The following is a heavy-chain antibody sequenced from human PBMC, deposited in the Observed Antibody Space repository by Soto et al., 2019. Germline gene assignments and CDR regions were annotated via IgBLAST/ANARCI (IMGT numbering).Heavy chain of an antibody. CDR1: GYSFTSYW. CDR3: ARSTYGITGTTFAWFDP. Sequence: EANTLGESLKISCKGSGYSFTSYWIGWVRQMPGKGLEWMGIIYPGDSDTRYSPSFQGQVTISADKSISTAYLQWSSLKASDTAMYYCARSTYGITGTTFAWFDPWGQGTLVTVSS. D-gene: IGHD1-7*01. J-gene: IGHJ5*02. CDR2: IYPGDSDT. V-gene: IGHV5-51*01.